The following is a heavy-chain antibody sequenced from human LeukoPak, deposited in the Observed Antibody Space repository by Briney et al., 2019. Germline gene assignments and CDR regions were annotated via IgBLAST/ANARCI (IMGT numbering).Heavy chain of an antibody. D-gene: IGHD1-26*01. CDR1: GFIFSTYW. V-gene: IGHV3-7*01. CDR3: ARVGATTIDY. J-gene: IGHJ4*02. Sequence: GGSLRLSCAASGFIFSTYWMSWVRQTPEKGLEWVAKINRDGSEKYYVDSVKGRFTISRENAQNSLYLQMNSLRAEDTAVYYCARVGATTIDYWGQGVLVTVSS. CDR2: INRDGSEK.